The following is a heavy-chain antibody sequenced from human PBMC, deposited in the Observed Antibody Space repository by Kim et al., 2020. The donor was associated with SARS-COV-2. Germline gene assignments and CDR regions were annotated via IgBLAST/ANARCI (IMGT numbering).Heavy chain of an antibody. V-gene: IGHV3-11*05. Sequence: GRFTNSRDNAKNSLYLQMNSLRAEDTAVYYCARARGAVRITMVRGVIPDYWGQGTLVTVSS. D-gene: IGHD3-10*01. J-gene: IGHJ4*02. CDR3: ARARGAVRITMVRGVIPDY.